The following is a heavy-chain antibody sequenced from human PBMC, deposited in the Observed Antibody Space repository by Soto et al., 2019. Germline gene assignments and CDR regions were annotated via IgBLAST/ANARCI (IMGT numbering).Heavy chain of an antibody. J-gene: IGHJ4*02. CDR3: ASPTHAVSGGFDFYF. CDR2: ISVSAGST. CDR1: GFTFSSYA. V-gene: IGHV3-23*01. Sequence: EVQLLESGGGLVQPGGSLRLSCAASGFTFSSYAMSWVRQAPGKGLEWVSSISVSAGSTYYVDSVRGRFTISRDNSKNTLFLQMNSLRAEDTAVYYCASPTHAVSGGFDFYFWGQGTLVTVSS. D-gene: IGHD6-19*01.